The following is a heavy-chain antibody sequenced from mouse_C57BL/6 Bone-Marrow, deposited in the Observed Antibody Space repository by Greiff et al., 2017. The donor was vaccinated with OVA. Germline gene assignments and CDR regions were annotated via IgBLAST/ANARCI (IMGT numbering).Heavy chain of an antibody. V-gene: IGHV1-82*01. CDR3: AYYYGSPYYFDY. J-gene: IGHJ2*01. D-gene: IGHD1-1*01. CDR1: GYAFSSSW. Sequence: VHLVESGPELVKPGASVKISCKASGYAFSSSWMNWVKQRPGKGLEWIGRIYPGDGDTNYNGKFKGKATLTADKSSSTAYMQLSSLTSEDSAVYFCAYYYGSPYYFDYWGQGTTLTVSS. CDR2: IYPGDGDT.